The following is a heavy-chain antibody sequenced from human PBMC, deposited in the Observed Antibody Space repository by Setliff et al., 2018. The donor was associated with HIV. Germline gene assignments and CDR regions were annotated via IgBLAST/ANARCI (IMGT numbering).Heavy chain of an antibody. V-gene: IGHV4-38-2*01. CDR3: ARHRAVAGANYFDF. D-gene: IGHD6-19*01. Sequence: SETLSLTCAVSGYSISSGYYWGWIRQPPGKGLEWIGCIYQSGSTYYNVSLKSRVIISVDTSKNQFSLKLSSVTAADTAVYYCARHRAVAGANYFDFWGQGTLVTVSS. CDR1: GYSISSGYY. J-gene: IGHJ4*02. CDR2: IYQSGST.